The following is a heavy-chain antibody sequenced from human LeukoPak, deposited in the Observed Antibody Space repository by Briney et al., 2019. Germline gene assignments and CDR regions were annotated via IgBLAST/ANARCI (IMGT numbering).Heavy chain of an antibody. Sequence: SVKVSCKASGGTFSSYAISWVRQAPGQGLEWMGGIIPIFGTANYAQKFQGRVTITADESTSTAYMELSSLRSEDTAVYYCARTGGDITIFGGVVDYWGQGTLVTVSS. CDR2: IIPIFGTA. CDR3: ARTGGDITIFGGVVDY. J-gene: IGHJ4*02. D-gene: IGHD3-3*01. CDR1: GGTFSSYA. V-gene: IGHV1-69*01.